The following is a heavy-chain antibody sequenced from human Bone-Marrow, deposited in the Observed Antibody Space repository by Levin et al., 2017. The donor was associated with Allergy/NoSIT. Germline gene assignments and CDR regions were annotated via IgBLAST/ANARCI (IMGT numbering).Heavy chain of an antibody. CDR3: ARRDYYFYGFDV. CDR2: ITTARSYT. V-gene: IGHV3-21*06. J-gene: IGHJ6*02. D-gene: IGHD3/OR15-3a*01. Sequence: PGESLKISCSASGFTFSRYSMTWVRQAPGKGLEWLAYITTARSYTHYSDSLRGRFTISRDNSKNLLYLQMTSLRVEDTAVYYCARRDYYFYGFDVWGQGTTVTVSS. CDR1: GFTFSRYS.